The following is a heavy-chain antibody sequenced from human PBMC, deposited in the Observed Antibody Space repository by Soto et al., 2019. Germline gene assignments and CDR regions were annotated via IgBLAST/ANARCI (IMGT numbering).Heavy chain of an antibody. CDR2: IYYRGST. Sequence: PSDTLSLTCKVSGGSISGYYWSWIRQSPGKGLEYIGYIYYRGSTNYNSSLKSRVTMSVDTSRNQFSLKMNSVTAADTAVYYCARQQLLPFYYALDVWGQGTTVTVSS. J-gene: IGHJ6*02. V-gene: IGHV4-59*07. CDR3: ARQQLLPFYYALDV. D-gene: IGHD1-26*01. CDR1: GGSISGYY.